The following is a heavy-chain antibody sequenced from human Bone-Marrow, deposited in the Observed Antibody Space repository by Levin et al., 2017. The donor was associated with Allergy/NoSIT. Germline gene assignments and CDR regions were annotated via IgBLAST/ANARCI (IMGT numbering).Heavy chain of an antibody. CDR1: GYTLTELS. J-gene: IGHJ3*02. CDR3: ATIGIAMVPDAFDI. Sequence: GESLKISCKVSGYTLTELSMHWVRQAPGKGLEWMGGFDPEDGETIYAQKFQGRVTMTEDTSTDTAYMELSSLRSEDTAVYYCATIGIAMVPDAFDIWGQGTMVTVSS. V-gene: IGHV1-24*01. D-gene: IGHD2-21*01. CDR2: FDPEDGET.